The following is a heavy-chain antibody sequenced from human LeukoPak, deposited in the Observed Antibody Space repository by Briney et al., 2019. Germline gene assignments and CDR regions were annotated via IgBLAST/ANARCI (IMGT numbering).Heavy chain of an antibody. CDR3: ARLPSF. J-gene: IGHJ4*02. CDR1: GFTVGSHY. Sequence: GGSLRLSCAASGFTVGSHYMTWVRQAPGKGLEWVSVIYSDGSTYYADSVKGRFTISRDNSKNTLYLQMSGLRADDTAVYDCARLPSFWGQGALVTVSS. V-gene: IGHV3-66*02. CDR2: IYSDGST. D-gene: IGHD2-15*01.